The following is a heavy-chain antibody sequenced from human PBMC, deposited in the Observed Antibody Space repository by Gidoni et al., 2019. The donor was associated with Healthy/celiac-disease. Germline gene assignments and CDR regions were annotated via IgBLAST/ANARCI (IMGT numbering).Heavy chain of an antibody. J-gene: IGHJ2*01. V-gene: IGHV1-69*06. CDR3: AGDRIARGPYWYFDL. Sequence: QVQLVQSGAGVKKQGSSVKVDCKASGGTFSSYAISWVRQATGQGLEWMGGIIAIFGTANYAQKFQGIVTITADKSTSTAYMELSRLSSEDTAVYYCAGDRIARGPYWYFDLWGRGTLVTVSS. D-gene: IGHD3-10*01. CDR2: IIAIFGTA. CDR1: GGTFSSYA.